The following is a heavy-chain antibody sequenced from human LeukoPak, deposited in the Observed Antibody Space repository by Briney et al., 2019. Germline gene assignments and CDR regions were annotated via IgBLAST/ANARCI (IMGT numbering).Heavy chain of an antibody. V-gene: IGHV3-23*01. CDR2: ISRSGGST. CDR1: GFTLGTYD. CDR3: ANYRGTYYYDSSGLTPAS. D-gene: IGHD3-22*01. J-gene: IGHJ5*02. Sequence: GGSLRLSCAASGFTLGTYDMYWVRQAPGKGLECVSSISRSGGSTYYADSVKGRFTISRDNSKNTLYLQMSSLRADDTAVYYCANYRGTYYYDSSGLTPASWGQGTLVTVSS.